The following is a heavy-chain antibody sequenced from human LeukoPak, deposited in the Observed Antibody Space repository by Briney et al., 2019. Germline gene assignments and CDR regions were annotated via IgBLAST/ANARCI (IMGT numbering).Heavy chain of an antibody. CDR3: AGYDTSGSYFDY. CDR1: GGSISSYY. D-gene: IGHD3-22*01. J-gene: IGHJ4*02. V-gene: IGHV4-4*07. Sequence: PSETLSLTCTVSGGSISSYYWSWIRQPAGKGLEWIGRIYTSGSTNYNPSLKSRVTISVDTSKNQFSLKLTSVTAADTAVYFCAGYDTSGSYFDYWGQGTLVTVSS. CDR2: IYTSGST.